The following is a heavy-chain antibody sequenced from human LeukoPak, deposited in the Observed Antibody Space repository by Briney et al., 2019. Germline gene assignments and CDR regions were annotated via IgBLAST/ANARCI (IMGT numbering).Heavy chain of an antibody. J-gene: IGHJ4*02. V-gene: IGHV4-34*01. Sequence: SETLSLTCAVYGGSFSGYYWSWIRQPPGKGLEGMGEINHSASTDYNPSPTIRVTISVDTAKNQFSLKLSSVTAADTAVYYCARASYNWNYGFDYWGQGTLVTVSS. D-gene: IGHD1-7*01. CDR3: ARASYNWNYGFDY. CDR2: INHSAST. CDR1: GGSFSGYY.